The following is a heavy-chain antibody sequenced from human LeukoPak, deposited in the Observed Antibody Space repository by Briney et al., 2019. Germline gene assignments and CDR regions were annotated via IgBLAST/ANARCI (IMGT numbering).Heavy chain of an antibody. V-gene: IGHV3-74*01. J-gene: IGHJ3*02. CDR1: GFTFSSYW. Sequence: GGSLRLSCAASGFTFSSYWMHWVRQAPGKGLVWVSRINTDGSSTSYADSVKGRFTISRDNAKNALYLQMNSLRAEDTAVYYCARSNWIQHRGGHDAFDIWGQGTMVTVSS. CDR3: ARSNWIQHRGGHDAFDI. D-gene: IGHD5-18*01. CDR2: INTDGSST.